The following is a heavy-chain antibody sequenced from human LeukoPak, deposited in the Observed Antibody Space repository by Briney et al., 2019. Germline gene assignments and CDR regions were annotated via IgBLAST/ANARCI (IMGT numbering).Heavy chain of an antibody. CDR1: GGTFSSYA. CDR2: IIPIFGTA. D-gene: IGHD6-13*01. Sequence: ASVKVSCKASGGTFSSYAISWVRQAPGQGLEWMGGIIPIFGTANYAQKFQGRVTITTDESTSTAYMELSSLRSEDTAVNYCARDLWPGIAAAGTGYWGQGTLVTVSS. V-gene: IGHV1-69*05. J-gene: IGHJ4*02. CDR3: ARDLWPGIAAAGTGY.